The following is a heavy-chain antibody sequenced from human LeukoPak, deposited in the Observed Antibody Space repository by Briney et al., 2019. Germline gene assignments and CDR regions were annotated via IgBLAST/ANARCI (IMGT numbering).Heavy chain of an antibody. V-gene: IGHV4-59*01. CDR2: IYSSGST. D-gene: IGHD3-9*01. Sequence: SETLSLTCTVSGDSISNYYWSWIRQPPGKGLEWIGYIYSSGSTKYDPSLKSRVTISVDTSKNQFSLNVSSVTAADTAVYYCARSSHPSGKNWFFDYWGQGTLFTVSS. CDR3: ARSSHPSGKNWFFDY. CDR1: GDSISNYY. J-gene: IGHJ4*02.